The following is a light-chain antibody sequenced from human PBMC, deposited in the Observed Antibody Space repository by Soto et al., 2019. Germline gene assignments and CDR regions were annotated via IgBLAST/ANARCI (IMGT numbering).Light chain of an antibody. CDR1: QSVSSNY. CDR3: QQSGSSSPTT. V-gene: IGKV3-20*01. J-gene: IGKJ5*01. Sequence: ELVLTQSPGTLSLSPGAGATLSCRASQSVSSNYLAWYQQRPGQAPRLLIYGASSRATGIPDRFSGGGSGTDFTLTSSRLEPEDFGVYYCQQSGSSSPTTVGHGTRLVIE. CDR2: GAS.